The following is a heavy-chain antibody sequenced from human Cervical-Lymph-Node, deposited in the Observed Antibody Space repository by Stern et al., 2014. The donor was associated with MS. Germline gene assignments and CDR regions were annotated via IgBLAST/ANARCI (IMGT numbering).Heavy chain of an antibody. V-gene: IGHV3-74*01. D-gene: IGHD1-26*01. CDR1: GFTFSSSW. CDR3: ATFASGLMGGINY. J-gene: IGHJ4*02. Sequence: EVQLVESGGGVVQPGGSLRLSCAASGFTFSSSWMHWVRQGPGKGLEWVSRIISDGSTTNYTDSVKGRFTVSRDNAESTLYLQMNSLRAEDTAVYYCATFASGLMGGINYWGQGTLVTVSS. CDR2: IISDGSTT.